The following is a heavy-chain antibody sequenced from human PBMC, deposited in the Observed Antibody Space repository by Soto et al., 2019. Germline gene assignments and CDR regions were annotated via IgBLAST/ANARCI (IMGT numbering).Heavy chain of an antibody. V-gene: IGHV4-34*01. CDR3: ARGPSMVRGVPAFY. CDR1: GGSFSGYY. CDR2: INHSGST. J-gene: IGHJ4*02. Sequence: QVQLQQWGAGLLKPSETLSLTCAVYGGSFSGYYWSWIRQPPGKGLEWIGEINHSGSTNYNPSLKSRVTISVDTSKNQFSLKLSSVTAADTAVYYCARGPSMVRGVPAFYWGQGTLVTVSS. D-gene: IGHD3-10*01.